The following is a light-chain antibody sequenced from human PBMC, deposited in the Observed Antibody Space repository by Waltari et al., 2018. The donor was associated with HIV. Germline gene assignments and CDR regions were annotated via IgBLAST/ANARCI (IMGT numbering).Light chain of an antibody. CDR2: DVS. CDR1: SSDVGDSTY. J-gene: IGLJ1*01. Sequence: QSALTQPRSVSGSPGQSVTISCTGTSSDVGDSTYVSWYRQNPGKVPKLMIYDVSKRPSGVPVRFSGSRSGHTASLTISGLQAEDEADYFCCSYAGNYSYVFGSGSRVTVL. V-gene: IGLV2-11*01. CDR3: CSYAGNYSYV.